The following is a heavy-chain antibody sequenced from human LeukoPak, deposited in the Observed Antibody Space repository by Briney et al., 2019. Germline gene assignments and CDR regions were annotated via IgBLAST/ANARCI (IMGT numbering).Heavy chain of an antibody. Sequence: SETLSLTCTVSGGSISNYYWNWIRQPPGKGLEWIGYIYYSGTTNYNPSLKSRVSMSVDTSKNQFSLKLSSVTAADTALYYCARAFFPTVGAYDYWGQGTLVTVSS. D-gene: IGHD1-26*01. CDR2: IYYSGTT. CDR3: ARAFFPTVGAYDY. V-gene: IGHV4-59*01. CDR1: GGSISNYY. J-gene: IGHJ4*02.